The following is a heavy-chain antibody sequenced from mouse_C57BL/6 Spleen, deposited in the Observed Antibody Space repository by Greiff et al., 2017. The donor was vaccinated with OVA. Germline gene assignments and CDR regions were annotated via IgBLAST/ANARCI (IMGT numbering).Heavy chain of an antibody. CDR3: ARTYYYGSNYFDY. V-gene: IGHV1-64*01. J-gene: IGHJ2*01. CDR1: GYTFTSYW. D-gene: IGHD1-1*01. CDR2: IHPNSGST. Sequence: QVQLQQSGAELVKPGASVKLSCKASGYTFTSYWMHWVKQRPGQGLEWIGMIHPNSGSTNYNEKFKSKATLTVDKSSSTAYMQLSSLTSEDSAVYYCARTYYYGSNYFDYWGQGTTLTVSS.